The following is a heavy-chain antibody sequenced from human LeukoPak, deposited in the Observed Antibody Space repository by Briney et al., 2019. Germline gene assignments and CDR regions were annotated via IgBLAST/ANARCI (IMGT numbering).Heavy chain of an antibody. CDR1: TLTFTYYW. CDR2: INQDGSDE. V-gene: IGHV3-7*01. Sequence: GGSLRLSCEGSTLTFTYYWMSWVRQAPGKGVEWGANINQDGSDEYYVDSVTGRFTLSTHTANTSLYLQMHSLSPEDTAVYYCARDRTDYYDSSGYLDNWGQGTLVTVSS. CDR3: ARDRTDYYDSSGYLDN. J-gene: IGHJ4*02. D-gene: IGHD3-22*01.